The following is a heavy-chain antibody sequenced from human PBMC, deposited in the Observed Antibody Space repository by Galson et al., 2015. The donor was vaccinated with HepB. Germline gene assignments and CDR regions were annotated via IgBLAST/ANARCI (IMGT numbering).Heavy chain of an antibody. J-gene: IGHJ4*02. CDR1: GFTVSNNY. D-gene: IGHD3-9*01. V-gene: IGHV3-53*01. CDR3: AKTAYMELRSLRSDDTAVYYCARSLYYDILTGSDY. CDR2: IYSGGST. Sequence: SLRLSCAASGFTVSNNYLTWVRQAPGKGLEWVAVIYSGGSTHYADPVKGRFTISRDNSKNTLYLQMNSLRVEDTAVYYCAKTAYMELRSLRSDDTAVYYCARSLYYDILTGSDYWGQGTLVTVSS.